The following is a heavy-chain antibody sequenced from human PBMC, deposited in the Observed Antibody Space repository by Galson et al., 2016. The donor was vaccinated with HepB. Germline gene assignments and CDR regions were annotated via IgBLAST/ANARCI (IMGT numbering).Heavy chain of an antibody. J-gene: IGHJ2*01. CDR1: GFTFRSFS. CDR2: ISITSGNI. CDR3: ARDARNSINGYCDL. V-gene: IGHV3-48*04. Sequence: SLRLSCAASGFTFRSFSMNWVRQAPGRGLEWISYISITSGNIYYSDSVTGRFTVSRDNAKNSLFLQINSLRADETAVYYCARDARNSINGYCDLWGRGTLVTVSS. D-gene: IGHD4-23*01.